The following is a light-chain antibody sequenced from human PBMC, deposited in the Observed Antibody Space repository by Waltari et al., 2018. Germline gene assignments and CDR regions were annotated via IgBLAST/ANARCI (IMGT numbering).Light chain of an antibody. J-gene: IGLJ3*02. CDR3: ASSTNLNTVV. V-gene: IGLV2-14*03. CDR2: DVT. CDR1: SSDIGSSNW. Sequence: QSALAQPASVSGSPGQSVTISCFGSSSDIGSSNWVSWYRQDPDRAPKLLIFDVTKRPSGVSTRFSGSKSGNTASLTISGLQTDDTSDYYCASSTNLNTVVFGGGTKLTV.